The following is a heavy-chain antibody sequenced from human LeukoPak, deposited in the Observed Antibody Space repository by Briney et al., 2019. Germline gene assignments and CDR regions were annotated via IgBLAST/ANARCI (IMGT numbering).Heavy chain of an antibody. J-gene: IGHJ4*02. Sequence: SVKVSCKASGGTFSSYAISWVRQAPGQGLEWMGRIILILGIANYAQKFQGRVTITADKSTSTAYMELSSLRSEDTAVYYCAAGSGTAMVRIDYWGQGTLVTVSS. V-gene: IGHV1-69*04. CDR2: IILILGIA. CDR3: AAGSGTAMVRIDY. CDR1: GGTFSSYA. D-gene: IGHD5-18*01.